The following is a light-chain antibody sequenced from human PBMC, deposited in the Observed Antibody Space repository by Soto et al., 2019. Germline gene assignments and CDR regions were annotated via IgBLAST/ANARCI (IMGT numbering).Light chain of an antibody. CDR2: WAS. Sequence: DIVMTQSPDSLAVSLGERATINCKSSQSVLYSSNNKNYLAWFQHKPGQPPKLLIYWASTRESGVPDRFSGRGSGTDFTLTISILQAEDVAVYYCQQYYGPPYTFAQGTKLEI. CDR1: QSVLYSSNNKNY. CDR3: QQYYGPPYT. V-gene: IGKV4-1*01. J-gene: IGKJ2*01.